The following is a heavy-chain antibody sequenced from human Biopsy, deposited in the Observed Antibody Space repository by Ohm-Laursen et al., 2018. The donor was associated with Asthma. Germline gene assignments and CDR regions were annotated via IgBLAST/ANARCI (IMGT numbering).Heavy chain of an antibody. Sequence: SSVKVSCKASGGSFSNFAFSWVRQAPGHGLEWMGTILTKFDITSYAEKSQGRVTITADKSTSTTYMELSRLRSEDTAVYYCARSYDTDSYPVLVLDYWGQGTLVTVSS. V-gene: IGHV1-69*04. CDR1: GGSFSNFA. CDR3: ARSYDTDSYPVLVLDY. CDR2: ILTKFDIT. J-gene: IGHJ4*02. D-gene: IGHD3-22*01.